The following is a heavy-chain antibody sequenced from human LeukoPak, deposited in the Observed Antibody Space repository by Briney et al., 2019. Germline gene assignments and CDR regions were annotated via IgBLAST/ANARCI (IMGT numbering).Heavy chain of an antibody. J-gene: IGHJ4*02. CDR3: ARAGGAYYYDSSGYYPFDY. CDR2: ISSSSSTI. D-gene: IGHD3-22*01. CDR1: GFSFSSYS. Sequence: GGSLRLSCAASGFSFSSYSMNWARQSPGKGLEWDSYISSSSSTISYADSVKGRFTISRDNAKNSLYLQMNSLRAEDTAVYYCARAGGAYYYDSSGYYPFDYWGQGTLVTVSS. V-gene: IGHV3-48*01.